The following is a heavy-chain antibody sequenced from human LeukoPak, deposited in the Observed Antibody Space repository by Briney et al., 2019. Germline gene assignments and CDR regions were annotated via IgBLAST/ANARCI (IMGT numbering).Heavy chain of an antibody. Sequence: ASVKVSCKASGYTFTGYYMHWVRQAPGQGLEWMGWINPNSGGTNYAQKFQGRVTMTRDTSIGTAYMELSRLRSDDTAVYYCARDRRIAAAGTQATLYYWGQGTLVTVSS. CDR2: INPNSGGT. D-gene: IGHD6-13*01. CDR1: GYTFTGYY. J-gene: IGHJ4*02. V-gene: IGHV1-2*02. CDR3: ARDRRIAAAGTQATLYY.